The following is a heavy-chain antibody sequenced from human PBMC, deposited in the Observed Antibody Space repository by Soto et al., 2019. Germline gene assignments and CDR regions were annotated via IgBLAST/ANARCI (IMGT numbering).Heavy chain of an antibody. D-gene: IGHD3-16*01. Sequence: PXGFLGLSCAACCITVSNVCMTWIRHAPGKGLEWVGRIKSKADGSTKEYGTPVKDRFIISRDDSKNTVDLQMHALRTEDTAFYYSATPRPGSHGYSLWAHRALVTVSS. CDR3: ATPRPGSHGYSL. CDR1: CITVSNVC. CDR2: IKSKADGSTK. V-gene: IGHV3-15*01. J-gene: IGHJ4*01.